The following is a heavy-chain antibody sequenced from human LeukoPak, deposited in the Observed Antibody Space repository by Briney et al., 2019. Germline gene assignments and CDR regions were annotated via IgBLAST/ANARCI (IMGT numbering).Heavy chain of an antibody. CDR3: ARHVSVAVTNFFDY. Sequence: SETPSLTCTVSGGSISSRNYYWGWIRQPPGKGLEWIGGVYYTGTTYSNPSLKSRVTISVDTSKNQFSLRLSSVTAADTAVHYCARHVSVAVTNFFDYWGQGTLVTVSS. V-gene: IGHV4-39*01. CDR2: VYYTGTT. D-gene: IGHD6-19*01. CDR1: GGSISSRNYY. J-gene: IGHJ4*02.